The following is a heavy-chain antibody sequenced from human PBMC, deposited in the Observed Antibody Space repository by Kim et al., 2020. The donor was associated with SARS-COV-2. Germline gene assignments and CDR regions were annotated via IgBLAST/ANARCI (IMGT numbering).Heavy chain of an antibody. Sequence: SETLSLTCAVYGGSFSGYYWSWIRQPPGKGLEWIGEINHSGSTNYNPSLKSRVTISVDTSKNQFSLKLSSVTAADTAMYYCATTRGYYYDSSGYYAGRPEDYWGQGTLVTVSS. CDR2: INHSGST. V-gene: IGHV4-34*01. CDR1: GGSFSGYY. D-gene: IGHD3-22*01. CDR3: ATTRGYYYDSSGYYAGRPEDY. J-gene: IGHJ4*02.